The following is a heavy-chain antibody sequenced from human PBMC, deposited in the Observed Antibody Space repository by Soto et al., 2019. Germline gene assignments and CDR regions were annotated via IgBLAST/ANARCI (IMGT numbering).Heavy chain of an antibody. V-gene: IGHV4-4*07. CDR3: ARETVTTTLNWFDP. J-gene: IGHJ5*02. D-gene: IGHD4-4*01. Sequence: PSETLSLTCTVSGGSISSYYWSWIRQPAGKGLEWIGRIYTSGSTNYNPSLKSRVTMSVDTSKNQFSLKLSSVTAADTAVYYCARETVTTTLNWFDPWGQGTLVTVSS. CDR2: IYTSGST. CDR1: GGSISSYY.